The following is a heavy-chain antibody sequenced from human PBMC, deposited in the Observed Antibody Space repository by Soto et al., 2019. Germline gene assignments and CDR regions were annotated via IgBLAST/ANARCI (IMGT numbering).Heavy chain of an antibody. CDR3: ARGGDCSSTSCFFNWFDP. CDR1: GYTFTSYA. CDR2: INPNSGGT. V-gene: IGHV1-2*04. D-gene: IGHD2-2*01. Sequence: ASVKVSCKASGYTFTSYAMHWVRQAPGQRLEWMGWINPNSGGTNYAQKFQGWVTMTRDTSISTAYMELSRLRSDDTAVYYCARGGDCSSTSCFFNWFDPWGQGTLVTVSS. J-gene: IGHJ5*02.